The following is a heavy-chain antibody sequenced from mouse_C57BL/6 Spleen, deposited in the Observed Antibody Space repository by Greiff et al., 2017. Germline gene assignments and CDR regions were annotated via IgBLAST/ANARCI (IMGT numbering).Heavy chain of an antibody. CDR3: ASNNYDYVAWFAY. D-gene: IGHD2-4*01. V-gene: IGHV1-20*01. J-gene: IGHJ3*01. Sequence: EVKLMESGPELVKPGDSVKISCKASGYSFTGYFMNWVMQSHGKSLEWIGRINPYNGDTFYNQKFKGKATLTVDKSSSTAHMALRSLASEDSAVYYCASNNYDYVAWFAYWGQGALVTVSA. CDR1: GYSFTGYF. CDR2: INPYNGDT.